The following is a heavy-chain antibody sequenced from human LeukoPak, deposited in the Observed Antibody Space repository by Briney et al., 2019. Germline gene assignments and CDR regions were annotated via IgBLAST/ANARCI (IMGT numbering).Heavy chain of an antibody. J-gene: IGHJ4*02. CDR1: GFTFSNYW. D-gene: IGHD3-10*01. CDR3: ARADNYGSILDY. V-gene: IGHV3-7*04. CDR2: IDQDGSTE. Sequence: GGSLRLSCAASGFTFSNYWMSWVRQSPGRGLEWVANIDQDGSTEYYVDSVGGRFTVSRDDAKNSVYLQIDSLRAEDTAVYYCARADNYGSILDYWGRGTLVTVSS.